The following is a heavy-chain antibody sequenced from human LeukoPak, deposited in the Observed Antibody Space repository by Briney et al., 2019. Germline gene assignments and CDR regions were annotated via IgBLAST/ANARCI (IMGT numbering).Heavy chain of an antibody. V-gene: IGHV3-23*01. CDR2: ISPDGNYI. D-gene: IGHD2-21*02. CDR1: GFTFSNFA. Sequence: GGSLRLSCAASGFTFSNFAMSWVRQTPGTGLAWLSAISPDGNYIYYADSVKGRFTTSRDNSKNTLYLQMNSLRAEDTAVYYCAKDLTVIRYWGQGTLVTVSS. J-gene: IGHJ4*02. CDR3: AKDLTVIRY.